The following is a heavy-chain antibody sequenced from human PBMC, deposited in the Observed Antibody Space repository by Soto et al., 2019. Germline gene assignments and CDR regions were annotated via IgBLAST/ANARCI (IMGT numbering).Heavy chain of an antibody. CDR1: GFTFRNFV. V-gene: IGHV3-23*01. J-gene: IGHJ4*02. CDR3: AQDRGWGVVSPSHDY. D-gene: IGHD2-21*01. CDR2: IRGSGGET. Sequence: EVQLLESGGGLVQPGGSLRVSCAASGFTFRNFVMSWVRQAPGKGLEWVSAIRGSGGETFYADSVKGRFTISRDNSKNTLYLQMNSLRDEYTAVYFCAQDRGWGVVSPSHDYWGRGTLVTVSS.